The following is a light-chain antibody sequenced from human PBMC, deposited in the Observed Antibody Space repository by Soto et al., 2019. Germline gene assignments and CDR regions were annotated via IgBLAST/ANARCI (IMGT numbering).Light chain of an antibody. CDR2: DAS. J-gene: IGKJ5*01. CDR1: QSVSSY. Sequence: EIEWPQSHATLSLSPVHRATLSCRAIQSVSSYLAWYQQKPGQAPRLLIYDASNRATGIPDRFTGSGSETSFTLTISRLEPEDFALYYCQHYQSGHPITFGQGTRLEI. CDR3: QHYQSGHPIT. V-gene: IGKV3-11*01.